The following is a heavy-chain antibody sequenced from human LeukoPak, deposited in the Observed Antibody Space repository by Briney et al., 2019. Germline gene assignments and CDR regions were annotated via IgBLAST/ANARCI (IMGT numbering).Heavy chain of an antibody. V-gene: IGHV4-31*03. D-gene: IGHD5-12*01. CDR2: IYYSGST. CDR3: ASRGYSGYAYYFDY. CDR1: GGSISSGGYY. J-gene: IGHJ4*02. Sequence: SETLSLTCTVSGGSISSGGYYWSWIRQHPGKGLEWIGYIYYSGSTYYNPSLKSRVAISVDRSKNQFSLKLSSVTAADTAVYYCASRGYSGYAYYFDYWGQGTLVTVSS.